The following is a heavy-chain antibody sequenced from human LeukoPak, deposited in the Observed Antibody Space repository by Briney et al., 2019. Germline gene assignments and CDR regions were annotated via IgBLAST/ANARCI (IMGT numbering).Heavy chain of an antibody. V-gene: IGHV1-69*05. D-gene: IGHD1-1*01. CDR3: ATTKGGIIELWKRFHFYYMDV. CDR2: IIPLFGTT. CDR1: GYTFTIYD. Sequence: GASVRVSCKASGYTFTIYDIHWVRQATGQGLEWMGGIIPLFGTTNYAQKFQGRVTITTDESTSTAYMELSSLRSDDTAFYYCATTKGGIIELWKRFHFYYMDVWGKGTTVTVSS. J-gene: IGHJ6*03.